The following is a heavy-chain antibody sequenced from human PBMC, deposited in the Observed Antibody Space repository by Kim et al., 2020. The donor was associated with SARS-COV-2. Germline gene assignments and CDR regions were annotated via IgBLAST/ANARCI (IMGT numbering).Heavy chain of an antibody. D-gene: IGHD2-15*01. Sequence: SETLSLTCTVSGGSISSSSYYWGWIRQTPGKGLEWIGSIYYSGSTYYNPSLKSRVTISVDTSKNQFSLKLSSVTAADTAVYYCARSGRHHYSRSSDAFDIWGQGTMVTVSS. J-gene: IGHJ3*02. CDR2: IYYSGST. V-gene: IGHV4-39*01. CDR1: GGSISSSSYY. CDR3: ARSGRHHYSRSSDAFDI.